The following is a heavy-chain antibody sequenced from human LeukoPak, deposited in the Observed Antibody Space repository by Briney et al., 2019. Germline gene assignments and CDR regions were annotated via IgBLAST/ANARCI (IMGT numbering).Heavy chain of an antibody. CDR3: ARAPTYYDSSGYYYEWFDP. CDR1: GGSLSSYY. D-gene: IGHD3-22*01. V-gene: IGHV4-4*07. Sequence: SETLSLSCTVSGGSLSSYYWSWVRQPAGKGLEWIGRIYTSGSTNYNPSLKSGVTMSVSTSKTQFSLKLSSVTAAATAVYYCARAPTYYDSSGYYYEWFDPWGQGTLVTVSS. J-gene: IGHJ5*02. CDR2: IYTSGST.